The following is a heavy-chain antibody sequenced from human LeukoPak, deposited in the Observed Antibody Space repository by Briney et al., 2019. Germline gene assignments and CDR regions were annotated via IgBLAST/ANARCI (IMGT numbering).Heavy chain of an antibody. Sequence: RTSETLSLTCTVSGGSISSGGYYWSWIRQHPGKGLEWIGYIYYSGSTYYNPSLKSRVTISVDTSKNQFSLKLSSVTAADTAVYYCARALGGSSGWYEPWGQGTLVTVSS. CDR1: GGSISSGGYY. J-gene: IGHJ5*02. V-gene: IGHV4-31*03. CDR2: IYYSGST. D-gene: IGHD6-19*01. CDR3: ARALGGSSGWYEP.